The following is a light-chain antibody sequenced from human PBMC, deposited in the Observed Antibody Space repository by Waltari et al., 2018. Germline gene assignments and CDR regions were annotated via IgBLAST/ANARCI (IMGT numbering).Light chain of an antibody. V-gene: IGLV3-21*01. CDR2: SDR. J-gene: IGLJ1*01. Sequence: SYVLTQPPSVSVAPGETAGLTCGGSDIGTKSVHWSQQKPGQAPVLVIYSDRDRPSGIPERFSGSNSGNTATLTISRVEAGDEADYYCQVWEISSEHYVFGSGTKVTVL. CDR3: QVWEISSEHYV. CDR1: DIGTKS.